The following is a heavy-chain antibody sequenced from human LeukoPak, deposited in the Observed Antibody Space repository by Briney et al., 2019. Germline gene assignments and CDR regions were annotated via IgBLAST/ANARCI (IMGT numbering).Heavy chain of an antibody. CDR3: ARDPRLGGSGGYFDY. Sequence: HPGRSLRLSCAASGFTFSSYAMHWVRQAPGKGLEWVAVISYDGSNKYYADSVKGRFTISRDNAKNTLYLQMNSLRAEDTAVYYCARDPRLGGSGGYFDYWGQGTLVTVSS. CDR1: GFTFSSYA. V-gene: IGHV3-30-3*01. CDR2: ISYDGSNK. J-gene: IGHJ4*02. D-gene: IGHD3-10*01.